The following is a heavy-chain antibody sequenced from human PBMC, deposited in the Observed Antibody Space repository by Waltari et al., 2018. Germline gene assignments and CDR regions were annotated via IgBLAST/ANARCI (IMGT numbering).Heavy chain of an antibody. D-gene: IGHD3-10*01. Sequence: QLQLQESGPGLVKPSETLSLTCTVSGGSISSSSYYWGWIRQPPGKGLEWIGSIYYSGSTYYNPSLKSRVTISVDTSKNQFSLKLSSVTAADTAVYYCARVPYYYGSGSYLGAIDYWGQGTLVTVSS. CDR1: GGSISSSSYY. CDR2: IYYSGST. J-gene: IGHJ4*02. CDR3: ARVPYYYGSGSYLGAIDY. V-gene: IGHV4-39*07.